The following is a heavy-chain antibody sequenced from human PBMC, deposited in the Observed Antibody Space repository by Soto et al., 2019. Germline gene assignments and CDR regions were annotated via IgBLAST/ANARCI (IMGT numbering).Heavy chain of an antibody. CDR3: ASYSSGWYEGYFDY. V-gene: IGHV4-59*08. CDR1: GGSISSYY. CDR2: IYYSGST. D-gene: IGHD6-19*01. J-gene: IGHJ4*02. Sequence: QVQLQESGPGLVKPSETLSLTCTVSGGSISSYYWSWIRQPPGKGLEWIGYIYYSGSTNYNPSLKSRVTISVDTSKNQFSLKLSSVTAADTAVYYCASYSSGWYEGYFDYWGQGTLVTVSS.